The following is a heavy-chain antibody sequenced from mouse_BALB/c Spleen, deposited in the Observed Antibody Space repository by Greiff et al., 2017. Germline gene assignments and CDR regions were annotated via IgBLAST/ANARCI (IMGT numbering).Heavy chain of an antibody. V-gene: IGHV3-2*02. CDR1: GYSITSDYA. D-gene: IGHD2-2*01. Sequence: VQLKESGPGLVKPSQSLSLTCTVTGYSITSDYAWNWIRQFPGNKLEWMGYISYSGSTSYNPSLKSRISITRDTSKNQFFLQLNSVTTEDTATYYCARSGGYDGFDYWGQGTTLTVSS. J-gene: IGHJ2*01. CDR3: ARSGGYDGFDY. CDR2: ISYSGST.